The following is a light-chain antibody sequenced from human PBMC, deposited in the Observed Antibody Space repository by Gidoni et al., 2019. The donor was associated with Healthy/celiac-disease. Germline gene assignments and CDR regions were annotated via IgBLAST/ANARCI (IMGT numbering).Light chain of an antibody. J-gene: IGKJ2*03. Sequence: EIVLTQSPGTLSLSPGERATLSCSASQSVSSSYLAWYQQKPGQPPRLLIYGASSRATGIPDRFSGSGSGTDFTLTISRLEPEDFAVYYCQQYGSSPDSFGQGTKLEIK. CDR2: GAS. CDR1: QSVSSSY. CDR3: QQYGSSPDS. V-gene: IGKV3-20*01.